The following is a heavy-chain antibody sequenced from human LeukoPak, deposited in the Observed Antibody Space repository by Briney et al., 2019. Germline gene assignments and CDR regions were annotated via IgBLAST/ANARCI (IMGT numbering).Heavy chain of an antibody. Sequence: SQTLSLTCAVSGGSISSGGYSWSWIRQPPGKGLEWIGYIYHSGSTNYNPSLKSRVTISVDTSKNQFSLKLSSVTAADTAVYYCARAGYANWFDPWGQGTLVTVSS. J-gene: IGHJ5*02. CDR3: ARAGYANWFDP. CDR2: IYHSGST. V-gene: IGHV4-30-2*01. CDR1: GGSISSGGYS. D-gene: IGHD5-12*01.